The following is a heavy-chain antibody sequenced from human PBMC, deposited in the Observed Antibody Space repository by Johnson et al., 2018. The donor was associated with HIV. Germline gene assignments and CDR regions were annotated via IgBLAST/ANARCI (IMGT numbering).Heavy chain of an antibody. CDR3: ARDVDTGGDTGAFDI. CDR2: IKQDGSEK. D-gene: IGHD1-26*01. V-gene: IGHV3-7*01. Sequence: VQLVESGGGVVQPGRSLRLSCTTSGFTFINYWMSWVRQAPGKGLEWVANIKQDGSEKFYVDSVKGRFTVSRDNAKNSLYLQMNSLRLEDTAVYFCARDVDTGGDTGAFDIWGQGTLVTVSS. CDR1: GFTFINYW. J-gene: IGHJ3*02.